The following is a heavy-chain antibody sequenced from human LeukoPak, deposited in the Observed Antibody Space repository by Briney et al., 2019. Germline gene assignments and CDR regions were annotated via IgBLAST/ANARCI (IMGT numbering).Heavy chain of an antibody. D-gene: IGHD3-10*02. Sequence: GGSLRLSCAASGFTFSIYSMNWVRQAPGKGREWVSYISSTSNTIYYADSVKGRFTISRDNAKNSLYLQMSSLKAEDKAVYYCAELGITMIGGVWGKGTTVTISS. CDR2: ISSTSNTI. CDR3: AELGITMIGGV. CDR1: GFTFSIYS. V-gene: IGHV3-48*01. J-gene: IGHJ6*04.